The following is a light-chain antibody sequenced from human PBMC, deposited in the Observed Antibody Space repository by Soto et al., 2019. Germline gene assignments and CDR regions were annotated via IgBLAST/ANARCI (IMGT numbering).Light chain of an antibody. CDR2: EVS. J-gene: IGLJ1*01. Sequence: QSALTQPASVSGSPGQSITVSCTGTSSDVGGYNSVSWYQQHPGKTPKLMIFEVSNRPSGVSNRFSGSKSGNTASLTISGLQAEDEADYYCTSYTNSNTYVFGTGTKVTVL. V-gene: IGLV2-14*01. CDR1: SSDVGGYNS. CDR3: TSYTNSNTYV.